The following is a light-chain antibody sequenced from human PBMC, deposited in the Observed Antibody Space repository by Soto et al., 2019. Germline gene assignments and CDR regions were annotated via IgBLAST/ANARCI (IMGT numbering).Light chain of an antibody. J-gene: IGLJ1*01. Sequence: QSALTQPASVSGSPGQSITISCTGTSSDVGGYNYVSWYQQHPGRAPKLMIYDVSNRPSGISNRFSGSKSGSTASLTISGLQAEDDADYYCSSYTRSGVYVFGAGTKVTVL. CDR3: SSYTRSGVYV. CDR1: SSDVGGYNY. V-gene: IGLV2-14*01. CDR2: DVS.